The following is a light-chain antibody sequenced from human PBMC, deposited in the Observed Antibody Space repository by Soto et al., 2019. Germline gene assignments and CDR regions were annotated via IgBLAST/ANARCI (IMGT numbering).Light chain of an antibody. CDR1: QSVSSY. Sequence: EIVLTQSPATLSLSPGERTTLSCGASQSVSSYLALYQQKPGQAPRLLIYDASNSAPGIPARFSGSGSGTDFPLTICSQEHEDFAVYYCQQRSNWPITFGQGTRLEIK. V-gene: IGKV3-11*01. J-gene: IGKJ5*01. CDR2: DAS. CDR3: QQRSNWPIT.